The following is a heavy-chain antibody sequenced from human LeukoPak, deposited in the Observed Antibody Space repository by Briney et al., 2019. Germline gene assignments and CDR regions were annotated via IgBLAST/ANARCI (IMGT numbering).Heavy chain of an antibody. CDR2: IYYTGST. V-gene: IGHV4-59*08. CDR1: GGSISSSY. CDR3: ARHCPYSPPGN. J-gene: IGHJ4*02. D-gene: IGHD6-13*01. Sequence: SETLSLTCTVSGGSISSSYWSWIRQPPGKGLEWIGYIYYTGSTNYNPSLKSRVTISVDTSKNQFSLNLSSVTAADTAVYYCARHCPYSPPGNWGQGTLVTVFS.